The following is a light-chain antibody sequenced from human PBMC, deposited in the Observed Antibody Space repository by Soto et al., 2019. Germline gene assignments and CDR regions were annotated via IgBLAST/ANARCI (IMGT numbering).Light chain of an antibody. J-gene: IGKJ5*01. V-gene: IGKV3-11*01. CDR1: QSVSSY. CDR2: DAS. CDR3: QQRVHSPPIT. Sequence: EIVLTQSPATLSLSPGERATLSFRASQSVSSYLAWFQQKPGQAPRLLIFDASNRAPGIPARFSVSGSGTDSTLPINSREPGDVAVYYWQQRVHSPPITFGQGTRLEI.